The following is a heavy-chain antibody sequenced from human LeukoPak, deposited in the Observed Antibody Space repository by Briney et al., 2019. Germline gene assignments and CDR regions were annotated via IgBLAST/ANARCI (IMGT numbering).Heavy chain of an antibody. CDR3: ARGSRAIGGSGLLMDV. Sequence: ASVKVSCKASGYTFTSYDINWVGQATGQGLEWMGWMNPNSGNTGYAQKFQGRVTMTRNTSISTAYMELSSLRSEDTAVYYCARGSRAIGGSGLLMDVWGQGTTVTVSS. CDR2: MNPNSGNT. D-gene: IGHD3-10*01. J-gene: IGHJ6*02. V-gene: IGHV1-8*01. CDR1: GYTFTSYD.